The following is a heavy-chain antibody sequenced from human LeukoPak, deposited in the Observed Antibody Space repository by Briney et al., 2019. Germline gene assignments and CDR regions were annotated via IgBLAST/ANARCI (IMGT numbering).Heavy chain of an antibody. CDR2: INSDGSST. V-gene: IGHV3-74*01. D-gene: IGHD3-16*02. CDR3: LSFVHGMGH. CDR1: GFTFSSNW. Sequence: PGGSLRLSCAASGFTFSSNWMHWVRQAPGKGLVWVSRINSDGSSTNYADSVRGRFTISRDNAKNTLYLQMNSLRAEDTAVYYCLSFVHGMGHWGQGTLVTVSS. J-gene: IGHJ4*02.